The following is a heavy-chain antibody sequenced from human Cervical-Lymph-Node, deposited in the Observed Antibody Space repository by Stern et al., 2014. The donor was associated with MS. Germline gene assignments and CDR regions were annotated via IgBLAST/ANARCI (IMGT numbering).Heavy chain of an antibody. J-gene: IGHJ4*02. Sequence: VQLVESGAELKKPGSSVRVSCTTSGGIFISSTITWVRQVPGQGLEWMWDISPGLDSVDYAQEFQGRFTLTADDSTNTVYMELTSLQSGDTAMYYCARDGFDSGSALAFWGQGTLVTVSS. CDR2: ISPGLDSV. CDR3: ARDGFDSGSALAF. CDR1: GGIFISST. V-gene: IGHV1-69*01. D-gene: IGHD6-19*01.